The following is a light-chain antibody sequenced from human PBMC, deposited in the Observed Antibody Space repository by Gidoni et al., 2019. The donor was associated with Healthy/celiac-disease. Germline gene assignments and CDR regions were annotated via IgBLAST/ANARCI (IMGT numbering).Light chain of an antibody. CDR1: QSGLYSSNNKNY. Sequence: DIVMTQSPDSLAVSLGARATIHSKSSQSGLYSSNNKNYLAWYQQKPGQPPKLPSYWASTRESGVPDRFSGSGSGTDFPLTISSLHAEDVAVYYCQQYYSTPWTFGQGTKVEIK. CDR3: QQYYSTPWT. V-gene: IGKV4-1*01. J-gene: IGKJ1*01. CDR2: WAS.